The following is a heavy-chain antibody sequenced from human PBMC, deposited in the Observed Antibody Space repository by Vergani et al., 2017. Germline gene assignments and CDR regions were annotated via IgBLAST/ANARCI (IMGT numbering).Heavy chain of an antibody. J-gene: IGHJ4*02. CDR1: GFTFDDYA. D-gene: IGHD2-2*01. Sequence: EVQLEESGGHVVQPGGSLKLSCATSGFTFDDYAMIWVRQVPGKGLEWVSLINWNGVSTYYADSVKGRFTVSRDNNKSSLFLQMTSLSAEDTAFYYCAKAGGVPAAPFFDSWGQGTLVTVSS. V-gene: IGHV3-43D*04. CDR3: AKAGGVPAAPFFDS. CDR2: INWNGVST.